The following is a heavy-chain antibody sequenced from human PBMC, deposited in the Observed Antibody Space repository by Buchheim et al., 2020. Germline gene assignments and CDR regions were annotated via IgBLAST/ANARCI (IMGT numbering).Heavy chain of an antibody. Sequence: QVQLVESGGGVVQPGRSLRLSCAASGFTFSSYGMHWVRQAPGKGLEWVAVISYDGSNKYYADSVKGRFTISRDNSKNTLYLQMNSLRAEDTAVYYCAKDPNWGFWSGYYNPNYYGMDVWGQGTT. CDR2: ISYDGSNK. D-gene: IGHD3-3*01. V-gene: IGHV3-30*18. CDR3: AKDPNWGFWSGYYNPNYYGMDV. J-gene: IGHJ6*02. CDR1: GFTFSSYG.